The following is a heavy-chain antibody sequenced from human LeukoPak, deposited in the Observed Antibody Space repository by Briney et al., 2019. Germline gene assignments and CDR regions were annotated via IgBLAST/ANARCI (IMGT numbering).Heavy chain of an antibody. CDR2: INHSGST. CDR3: ARDYGYSYGYYYYYMDV. J-gene: IGHJ6*03. D-gene: IGHD5-18*01. CDR1: GGSFSGYY. V-gene: IGHV4-34*01. Sequence: SETLSLTCAVYGGSFSGYYWSWIRQPPGKGLEWIGEINHSGSTNYNPSLKSRVTISVDTSKNQFSLKLSSVTAADTAVYYCARDYGYSYGYYYYYMDVWGKGTTVTISS.